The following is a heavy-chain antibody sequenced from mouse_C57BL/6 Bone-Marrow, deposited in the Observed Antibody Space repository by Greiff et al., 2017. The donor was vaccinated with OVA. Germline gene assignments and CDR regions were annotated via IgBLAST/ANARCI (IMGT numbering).Heavy chain of an antibody. J-gene: IGHJ2*01. V-gene: IGHV1-69*01. CDR3: ARRIYYGSSYGLFDY. CDR1: GYTFTSYW. Sequence: QSCKASGYTFTSYWMHWVKQRPGQGLEWIGEIDPSDSYTNYNQKFKGKSTLTVDKSSSTAYMQLSSLTSEDSAVYYCARRIYYGSSYGLFDYWGQGTTLTVSS. D-gene: IGHD1-1*01. CDR2: IDPSDSYT.